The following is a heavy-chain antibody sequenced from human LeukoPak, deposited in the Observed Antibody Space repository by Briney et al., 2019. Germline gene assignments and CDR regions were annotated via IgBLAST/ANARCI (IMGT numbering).Heavy chain of an antibody. CDR1: GITLSNYG. V-gene: IGHV3-23*01. J-gene: IGHJ4*02. CDR2: ISYSGGST. Sequence: GWSLTLTCAVSGITLSNYGLSWLRQAPGKGLEWVAGISYSGGSTNYADSVKGGFTIPRHNPKNTLYLKMNCLRAEDTAVYFCAKRGIVIRAVIIVGFHKEAYFFDYWGQGALVTVSS. D-gene: IGHD3-10*01. CDR3: AKRGIVIRAVIIVGFHKEAYFFDY.